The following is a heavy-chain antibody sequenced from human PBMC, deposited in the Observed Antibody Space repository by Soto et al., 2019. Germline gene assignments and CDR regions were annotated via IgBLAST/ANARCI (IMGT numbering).Heavy chain of an antibody. CDR2: INAGNGNT. D-gene: IGHD4-17*01. CDR1: GYTFTSYA. J-gene: IGHJ4*02. CDR3: VRDRLSGDVSFYF. V-gene: IGHV1-3*01. Sequence: ASVKVSCKASGYTFTSYAMHWVRHAPGQRLEWMGWINAGNGNTKYSQKFQGRVTITRDTSASTAYMELSSLRSEDTAVYYCVRDRLSGDVSFYFWGQGTLVTVSS.